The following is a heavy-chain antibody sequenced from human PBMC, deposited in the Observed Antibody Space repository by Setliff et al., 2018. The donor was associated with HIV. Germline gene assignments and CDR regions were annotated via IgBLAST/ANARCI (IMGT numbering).Heavy chain of an antibody. CDR1: GESFSGYY. D-gene: IGHD1-26*01. CDR2: INHSGST. Sequence: SETLSLTCVVYGESFSGYYWSWIRQPPGKGLEWIGEINHSGSTNYNPSLKSRVTISLDTSKNQFSLKLISVTAADTAVYYCAGGPGTTSIDYWAQGTLVTVSS. V-gene: IGHV4-34*01. J-gene: IGHJ4*02. CDR3: AGGPGTTSIDY.